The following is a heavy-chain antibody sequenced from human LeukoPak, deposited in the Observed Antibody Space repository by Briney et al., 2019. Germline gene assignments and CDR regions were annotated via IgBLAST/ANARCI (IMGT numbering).Heavy chain of an antibody. CDR2: ISYDGNSR. CDR3: ARGNNVLMVTGCFDY. Sequence: PGGSLRLSCAASGFTFSNYDMHWVRQAPGKGLEWVAVISYDGNSRDFADSVKGRFTISRDNSKNTLYLQMNSLRAEDTAVYYCARGNNVLMVTGCFDYWGQGTLVTVSS. D-gene: IGHD2-21*02. J-gene: IGHJ4*02. CDR1: GFTFSNYD. V-gene: IGHV3-30-3*01.